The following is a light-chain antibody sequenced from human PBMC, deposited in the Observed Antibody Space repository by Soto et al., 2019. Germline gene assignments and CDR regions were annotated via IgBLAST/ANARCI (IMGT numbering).Light chain of an antibody. V-gene: IGKV2-28*01. CDR1: QSLLHTNGYHY. Sequence: DVVLTQSPLSLPVTPGEPASISCRSSQSLLHTNGYHYLAWYLQRPGQSPQLLIYLGSNRASGVHDRFRGSGSGTDFTLKISRVEADDIGVYYCMQALQSWTFGQGTKVEIK. CDR3: MQALQSWT. J-gene: IGKJ1*01. CDR2: LGS.